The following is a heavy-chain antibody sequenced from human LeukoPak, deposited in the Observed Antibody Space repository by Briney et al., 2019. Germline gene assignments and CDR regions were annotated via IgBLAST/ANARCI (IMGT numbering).Heavy chain of an antibody. CDR1: GGSISSYY. CDR2: IYYSGST. J-gene: IGHJ5*02. CDR3: AGSTTWHAGWFDP. Sequence: SETLSLTCTVSGGSISSYYWSWIRQPPGKGLEWIGYIYYSGSTNYNPSLKSRVTISADTSKNQFSLKVKSVNTADTAVYYCAGSTTWHAGWFDPWGQGTLVTVSS. D-gene: IGHD6-13*01. V-gene: IGHV4-59*01.